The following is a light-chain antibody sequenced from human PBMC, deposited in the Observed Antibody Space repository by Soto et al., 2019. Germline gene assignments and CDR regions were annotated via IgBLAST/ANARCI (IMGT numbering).Light chain of an antibody. CDR1: QSVSNW. J-gene: IGKJ1*01. CDR3: LQDYSYPRT. V-gene: IGKV1-5*01. CDR2: DVS. Sequence: DIQMTQSPSTLSASVGERVTITCRASQSVSNWLAWYQQKPGKAPKLLIYDVSSLESGVPSRFSGSGSGTEFILNISSLQPDDFATYYCLQDYSYPRTFGPGTKVDIK.